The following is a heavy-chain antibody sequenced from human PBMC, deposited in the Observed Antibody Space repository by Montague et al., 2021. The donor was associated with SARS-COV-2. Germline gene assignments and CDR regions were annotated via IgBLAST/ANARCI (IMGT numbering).Heavy chain of an antibody. CDR2: IYWNDDK. CDR3: AHKISGWPIDFAN. CDR1: GFSLDSRGVG. D-gene: IGHD6-19*01. Sequence: PALVKPTQTLTLTCTFSGFSLDSRGVGVGWIRQPPGKALECLALIYWNDDKRYSPSLKTRLTVTKDTSKNQVVLTMTDMGTVDTATYFCAHKISGWPIDFANWGQGTLVTVSS. V-gene: IGHV2-5*01. J-gene: IGHJ4*02.